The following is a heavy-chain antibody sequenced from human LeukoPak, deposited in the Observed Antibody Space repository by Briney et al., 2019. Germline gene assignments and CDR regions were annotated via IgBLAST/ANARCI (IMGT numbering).Heavy chain of an antibody. CDR3: ARRIDYGDYYYFDY. Sequence: ASVKISCKGSGYSFTSYRIGWVRQMPGKGLEWMGIIYPGDSDTRYSPSFQGQVTISADKSISTAYLQWSSLKASDTAMYYCARRIDYGDYYYFDYWGQGTLVTVSS. J-gene: IGHJ4*02. CDR1: GYSFTSYR. D-gene: IGHD4-17*01. CDR2: IYPGDSDT. V-gene: IGHV5-51*01.